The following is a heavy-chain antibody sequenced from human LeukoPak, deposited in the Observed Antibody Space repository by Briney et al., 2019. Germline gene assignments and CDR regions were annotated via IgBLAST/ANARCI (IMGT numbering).Heavy chain of an antibody. Sequence: SETLSLTCTASGGSISSSTYCWGWIRQPPGKGLEWIGYIYYSGSTYYNPSLKSRVTISVDTSKNQFSLKLSSVTAADTAVYYCARVRGSLRFLDYWGQGTLVTVSS. J-gene: IGHJ4*02. D-gene: IGHD3-3*01. CDR2: IYYSGST. CDR1: GGSISSSTYC. CDR3: ARVRGSLRFLDY. V-gene: IGHV4-31*03.